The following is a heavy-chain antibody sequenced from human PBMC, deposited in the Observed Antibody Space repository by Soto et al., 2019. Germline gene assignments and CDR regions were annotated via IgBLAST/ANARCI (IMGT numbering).Heavy chain of an antibody. J-gene: IGHJ6*02. CDR1: GFTFNTYH. Sequence: EVQLVESGGGLVQPGGSLILSCAASGFTFNTYHMNWVRQAPGKGLEWVSYIHSGGSRIYYADSVKGRFTISRDNSKNSLFLKMNSLRAEDTAVYYCARDGTTETNNYNYAMDVWGQGTTVTVSS. V-gene: IGHV3-48*03. CDR2: IHSGGSRI. CDR3: ARDGTTETNNYNYAMDV. D-gene: IGHD4-17*01.